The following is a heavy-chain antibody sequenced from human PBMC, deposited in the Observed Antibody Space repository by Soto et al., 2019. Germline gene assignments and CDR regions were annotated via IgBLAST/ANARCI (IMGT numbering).Heavy chain of an antibody. V-gene: IGHV1-2*02. J-gene: IGHJ5*02. D-gene: IGHD2-21*02. Sequence: ASVKVSCKTSGYTSTDYFIHGVRQAPGQGFEWMGWINPKSRGTNYAQKFQGRVTMTRDTSNSTAYMELRGLTSDDTAVYYCARVTLQAGKWFDPWGQRTLVTVSS. CDR1: GYTSTDYF. CDR2: INPKSRGT. CDR3: ARVTLQAGKWFDP.